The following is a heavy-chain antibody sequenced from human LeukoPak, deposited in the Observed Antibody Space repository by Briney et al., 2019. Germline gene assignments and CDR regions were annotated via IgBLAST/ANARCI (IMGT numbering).Heavy chain of an antibody. CDR2: IIPIFGTA. D-gene: IGHD4-17*01. V-gene: IGHV1-69*13. CDR1: GGTFSSYA. J-gene: IGHJ5*02. Sequence: ASVKVSCKASGGTFSSYAISWVRQAPGQGLEWMGGIIPIFGTANYAQKFQGRVTITADESTSTAYMELSSLRSEDTAVYYCARDRLTTVTTHWFDPWGQGTLVTVSS. CDR3: ARDRLTTVTTHWFDP.